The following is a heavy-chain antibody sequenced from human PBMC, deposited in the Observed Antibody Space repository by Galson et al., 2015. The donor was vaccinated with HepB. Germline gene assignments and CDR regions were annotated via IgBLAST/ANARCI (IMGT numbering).Heavy chain of an antibody. CDR2: ISYDGSNK. Sequence: SLRLSCAASGFTFSSYAMYWVRQAPGKGLEWVAVISYDGSNKFYADSVKGRFTISRDNSKNTLYLIMNSLRPEDTAVYYCARDFFPFYASGSYDAFDIWGQGTLVTVSS. CDR1: GFTFSSYA. J-gene: IGHJ3*02. D-gene: IGHD3-10*01. V-gene: IGHV3-30*04. CDR3: ARDFFPFYASGSYDAFDI.